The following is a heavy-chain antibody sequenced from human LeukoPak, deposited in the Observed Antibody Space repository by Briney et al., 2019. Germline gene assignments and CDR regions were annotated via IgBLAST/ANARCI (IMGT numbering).Heavy chain of an antibody. J-gene: IGHJ4*02. CDR1: GFTFSTYG. CDR3: AKWQYYVSGDDY. Sequence: PGGSLRLSCAGSGFTFSTYGMSWVRQAPNKGLEWLSTISGSGDSTYYADSVKGRFTISRDNSKNTLFLQMNSLRAEDTAIYYCAKWQYYVSGDDYWGQEILVTVSS. V-gene: IGHV3-23*01. D-gene: IGHD3-10*01. CDR2: ISGSGDST.